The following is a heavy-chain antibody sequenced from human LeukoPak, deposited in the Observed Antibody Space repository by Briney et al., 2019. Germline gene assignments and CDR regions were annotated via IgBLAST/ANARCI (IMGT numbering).Heavy chain of an antibody. CDR1: GGSISSSSYY. V-gene: IGHV4-39*07. J-gene: IGHJ4*02. CDR2: IYYSGST. Sequence: SETLSLTCTVSGGSISSSSYYWGWIRQPPGKGLEWIGSIYYSGSTYYNPSLKSRVTISVDTSKNQFSLKLSSVTAADTAVYYCAREGYCSSTSCFAPIDYWGQGTLVTVSS. D-gene: IGHD2-2*01. CDR3: AREGYCSSTSCFAPIDY.